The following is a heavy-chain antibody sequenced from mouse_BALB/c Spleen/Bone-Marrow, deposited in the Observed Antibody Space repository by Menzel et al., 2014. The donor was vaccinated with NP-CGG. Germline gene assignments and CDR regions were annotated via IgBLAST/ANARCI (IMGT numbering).Heavy chain of an antibody. D-gene: IGHD2-4*01. CDR3: TSGVYYDYDEGAMDY. CDR2: INPYNDGT. J-gene: IGHJ4*01. CDR1: GYTFTSYV. V-gene: IGHV1-14*01. Sequence: VQLKDSGPELVKPGASVKMSCKASGYTFTSYVMHWVKQKPGQGLEWIGYINPYNDGTKYNEKFKGKATLTSDKSSSTAYMELSSLTSEDSAVYYCTSGVYYDYDEGAMDYWGQGSSVTDSS.